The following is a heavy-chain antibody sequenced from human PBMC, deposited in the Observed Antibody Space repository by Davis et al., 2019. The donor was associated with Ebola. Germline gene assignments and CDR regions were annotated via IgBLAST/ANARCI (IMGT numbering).Heavy chain of an antibody. J-gene: IGHJ6*02. CDR1: GGSFSGYY. Sequence: SETLSLTCAVYGGSFSGYYWSWIRQPPGKGLEWIGEINHSGSTNYNPSLKSRVTISVDTSKNQFSLKLSSVTAADTAVYYCARDGRWAYSSSSGPYYYYGMDVWGQGTTVTVSS. V-gene: IGHV4-34*01. CDR3: ARDGRWAYSSSSGPYYYYGMDV. CDR2: INHSGST. D-gene: IGHD6-6*01.